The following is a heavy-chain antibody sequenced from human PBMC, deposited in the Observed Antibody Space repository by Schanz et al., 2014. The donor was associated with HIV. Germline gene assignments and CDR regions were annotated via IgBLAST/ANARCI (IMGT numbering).Heavy chain of an antibody. CDR1: GGSFSGHY. CDR3: GRGTDDFPPDS. Sequence: QVQVQQTGAGLLKPSETLTLTCVVYGGSFSGHYWSWIRQSPGKGLEWIGEIYQSGGTDYSPSFKSRITMSLDPSKNQVSLNLRFVTAADTAVYYCGRGTDDFPPDSWGQGTQVIVSS. CDR2: IYQSGGT. J-gene: IGHJ4*02. V-gene: IGHV4-34*01. D-gene: IGHD3-3*01.